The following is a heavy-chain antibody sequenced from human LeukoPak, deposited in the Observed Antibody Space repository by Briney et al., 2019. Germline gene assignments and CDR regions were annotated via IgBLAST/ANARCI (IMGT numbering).Heavy chain of an antibody. V-gene: IGHV3-23*01. Sequence: GGSLRLSCAASGFTFRRYGMSWVRQAPEKGLEWVSAISGSGSSTYYGDSVKGRFTISRDNSKNTLYLQMNSLRAEDTAVYYCARDMVRGVTYYYYYMDVWGKGTTVTVSS. D-gene: IGHD3-10*01. CDR3: ARDMVRGVTYYYYYMDV. J-gene: IGHJ6*03. CDR2: ISGSGSST. CDR1: GFTFRRYG.